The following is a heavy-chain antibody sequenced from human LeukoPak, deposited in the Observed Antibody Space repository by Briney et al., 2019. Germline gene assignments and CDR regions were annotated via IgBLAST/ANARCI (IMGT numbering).Heavy chain of an antibody. J-gene: IGHJ4*02. V-gene: IGHV4-38-2*02. CDR2: IFHSGST. D-gene: IGHD6-13*01. CDR1: GYSISSGYY. Sequence: SETLSLTCTVSGYSISSGYYWGWIRPPPGKGLEWIGNIFHSGSTYCSASLKSRVNISVDTSKNQFSLRLSSVTAADTAVYYCAIIAAAGDYFDYWGQGTLVTVSS. CDR3: AIIAAAGDYFDY.